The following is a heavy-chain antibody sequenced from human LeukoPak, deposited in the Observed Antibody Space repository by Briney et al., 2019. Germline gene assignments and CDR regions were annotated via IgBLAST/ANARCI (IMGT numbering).Heavy chain of an antibody. J-gene: IGHJ4*02. D-gene: IGHD1-26*01. CDR1: GFTFDDYA. V-gene: IGHV3-43*02. Sequence: GGSLRLSCAASGFTFDDYAMHWVRQAPGKGLEWVSLISGDGGSTYYADSVKGRFTISRDNSKNSLYLQMNSLRTEDTALYYCAKDPYSGSYSAFDYWGQGTLVTVSS. CDR2: ISGDGGST. CDR3: AKDPYSGSYSAFDY.